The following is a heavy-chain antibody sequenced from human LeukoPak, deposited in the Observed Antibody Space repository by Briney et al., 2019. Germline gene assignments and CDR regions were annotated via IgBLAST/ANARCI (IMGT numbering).Heavy chain of an antibody. D-gene: IGHD6-6*01. V-gene: IGHV5-51*01. CDR3: ARRGGLVDTFDI. CDR2: IYPGDSDT. Sequence: GESLKISCKGSGSSLTTYWIGWVRQMPGKGLEWMGIIYPGDSDTRYSPSFQGQVTISADKSISTAYLQWSSLKASDTANHYCARRGGLVDTFDIWGQGTLVTVSS. J-gene: IGHJ3*02. CDR1: GSSLTTYW.